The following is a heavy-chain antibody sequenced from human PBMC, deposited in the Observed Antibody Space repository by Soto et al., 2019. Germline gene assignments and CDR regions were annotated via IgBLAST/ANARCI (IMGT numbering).Heavy chain of an antibody. J-gene: IGHJ6*02. D-gene: IGHD1-1*01. Sequence: GGSLRLSCAASGFTFSVSAMHWVRHASGKGLEWVGRIRSKANSYATAYAASAKGRFTISRDDSKNTAYLQMNSLKTEDTAVYYCTRHELNLETYYYGMDVWGQGTTVTVSS. CDR2: IRSKANSYAT. CDR3: TRHELNLETYYYGMDV. V-gene: IGHV3-73*01. CDR1: GFTFSVSA.